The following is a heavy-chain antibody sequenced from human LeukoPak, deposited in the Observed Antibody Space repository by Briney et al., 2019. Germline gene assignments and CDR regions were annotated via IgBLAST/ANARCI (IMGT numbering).Heavy chain of an antibody. Sequence: AETLSLTCTVSGGSTSSDHWRWIRQPPEKGLEWIGFISYGGSTNYNPSLKRRVSISADTTNKHFSLQLTSVTAAGKGVYYCARGRGLGVITPYSDSWGQGTLVTVSS. V-gene: IGHV4-59*08. CDR1: GGSTSSDH. D-gene: IGHD3-16*02. J-gene: IGHJ4*02. CDR2: ISYGGST. CDR3: ARGRGLGVITPYSDS.